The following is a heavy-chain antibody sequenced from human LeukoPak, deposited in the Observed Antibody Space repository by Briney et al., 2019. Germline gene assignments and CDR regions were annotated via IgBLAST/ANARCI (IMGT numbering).Heavy chain of an antibody. V-gene: IGHV4-4*07. CDR1: GGSISSYY. Sequence: ASETLSLTCTVSGGSISSYYWSWIRQPAGKGLEWIGRIYTSGSTNYNPSLKSRVTMSVDTSKNQFSLKLSSVTAADTAVYYCAREGCSSTSCSFGYWGQGTLVTVSS. CDR3: AREGCSSTSCSFGY. D-gene: IGHD2-2*01. CDR2: IYTSGST. J-gene: IGHJ4*02.